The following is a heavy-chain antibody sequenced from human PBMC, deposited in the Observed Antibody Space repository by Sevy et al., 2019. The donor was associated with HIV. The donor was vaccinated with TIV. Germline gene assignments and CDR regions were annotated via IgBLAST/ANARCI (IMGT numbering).Heavy chain of an antibody. D-gene: IGHD4-17*01. V-gene: IGHV3-30-3*01. CDR3: ARDFYEFGDPRGFDF. CDR1: GFTFSYYA. J-gene: IGHJ4*02. CDR2: ISYDGTTK. Sequence: GGSLRLSCAASGFTFSYYAFHWDRQAPGKGLEWVALISYDGTTKHYANSVRGRFTISRDNSRNTLSLQMDSLRPEDTAVYYCARDFYEFGDPRGFDFWDQGTLVTVSS.